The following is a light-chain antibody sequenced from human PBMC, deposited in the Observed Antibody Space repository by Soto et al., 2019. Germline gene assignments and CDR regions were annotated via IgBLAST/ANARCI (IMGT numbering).Light chain of an antibody. V-gene: IGLV1-47*01. CDR2: RNS. CDR1: SSNIGSNF. J-gene: IGLJ1*01. CDR3: AGWDDSLSGYV. Sequence: VLTQPPSASGTPGQRVTISCSGRSSNIGSNFVYWYQHLPGTAPKLVIYRNSQRPSGVPDRFSGSKSGTSASLAISGLQSEDEADYYCAGWDDSLSGYVFGPGTKVTVL.